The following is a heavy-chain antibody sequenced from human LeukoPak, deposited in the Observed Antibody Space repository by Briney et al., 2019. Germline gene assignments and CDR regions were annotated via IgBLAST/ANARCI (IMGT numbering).Heavy chain of an antibody. J-gene: IGHJ6*02. V-gene: IGHV1-69*13. D-gene: IGHD3-22*01. CDR3: ARSNYDSSGYLLYYYGMDV. Sequence: SVKVSCKASGGTFSSYAISWVRQAPGQGLEWMGGIIPIFGTANYAQKFQGRVTIAADESTSTAYMELSSLRSEDTAVYYCARSNYDSSGYLLYYYGMDVWGQGTTVTVSS. CDR1: GGTFSSYA. CDR2: IIPIFGTA.